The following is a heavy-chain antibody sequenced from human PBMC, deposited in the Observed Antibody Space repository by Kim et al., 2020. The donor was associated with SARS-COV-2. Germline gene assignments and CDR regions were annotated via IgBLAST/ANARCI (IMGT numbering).Heavy chain of an antibody. Sequence: GGSLRLSCAASGFTFSSYWMHWVRQAPGKGLVWVSRINSDGSSTSYADSVKGRFTISRDNAKNTLYLQMNSLRAEDTAVYYCARGLYSGSPRGGFDPWGQGTLVTVSS. CDR1: GFTFSSYW. V-gene: IGHV3-74*01. J-gene: IGHJ5*02. CDR2: INSDGSST. CDR3: ARGLYSGSPRGGFDP. D-gene: IGHD1-26*01.